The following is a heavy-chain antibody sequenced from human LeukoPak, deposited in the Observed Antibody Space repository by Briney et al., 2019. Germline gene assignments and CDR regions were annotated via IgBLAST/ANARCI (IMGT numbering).Heavy chain of an antibody. CDR2: ISATGDST. J-gene: IGHJ3*02. V-gene: IGHV3-23*01. Sequence: GGSLRISCAAPGFTFSNNAINWFRHAPGKVLKRVSAISATGDSTYYADSVNGRFTISRDTSKNTLYLQMNSLRAEDTALYYCAKRMTVRGYWDTSGDAFDIWGQGTMVTVAS. CDR1: GFTFSNNA. CDR3: AKRMTVRGYWDTSGDAFDI. D-gene: IGHD3-22*01.